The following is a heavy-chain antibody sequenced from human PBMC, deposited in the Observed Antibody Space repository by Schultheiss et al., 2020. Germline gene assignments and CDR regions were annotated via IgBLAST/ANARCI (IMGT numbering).Heavy chain of an antibody. V-gene: IGHV3-30*18. CDR1: GFTFSSYG. CDR3: AKSRMTTVSKSPPYYFDY. D-gene: IGHD4-17*01. Sequence: GGSLRLSCAASGFTFSSYGMHWVRQAPGKGLEWVAVISYDGSNKYYADSVKGRFTISRDNSKNTLYLQMNSLRAEDTAVYYCAKSRMTTVSKSPPYYFDYWGQGTLVTVSS. J-gene: IGHJ4*02. CDR2: ISYDGSNK.